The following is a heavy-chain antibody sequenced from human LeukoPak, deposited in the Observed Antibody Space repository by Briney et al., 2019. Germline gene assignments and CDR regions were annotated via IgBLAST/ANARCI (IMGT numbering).Heavy chain of an antibody. V-gene: IGHV3-23*01. CDR1: GFTFSTYA. CDR3: AKGRGGSYGYFDY. Sequence: GGSLRLSCAASGFTFSTYAMSWVRQAPGKGLEWDSTISGSGGSTYYADSVKGRFTISRDNSKNTLYLQMNSLRAEDTAVYYCAKGRGGSYGYFDYWGQGTLVTVSS. CDR2: ISGSGGST. D-gene: IGHD1-26*01. J-gene: IGHJ4*02.